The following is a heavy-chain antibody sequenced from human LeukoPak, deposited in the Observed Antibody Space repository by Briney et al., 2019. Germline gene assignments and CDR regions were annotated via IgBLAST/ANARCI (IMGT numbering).Heavy chain of an antibody. CDR1: GYTFTSYG. CDR3: ASALHLPFRYFDWYMDV. CDR2: ISAYNGNT. D-gene: IGHD3-9*01. V-gene: IGHV1-18*01. J-gene: IGHJ6*02. Sequence: GASVKVSCKASGYTFTSYGISWVRQAPGQGLEWMGWISAYNGNTNYAQKLQGRDNMTTDTSTSTAYMELRRLSSDDTAVYYCASALHLPFRYFDWYMDVWGQGTTVTVSS.